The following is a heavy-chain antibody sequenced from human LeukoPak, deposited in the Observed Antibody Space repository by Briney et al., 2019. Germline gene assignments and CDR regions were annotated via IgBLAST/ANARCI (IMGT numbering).Heavy chain of an antibody. Sequence: GGSLRLSCAASGFTFDDYTMNWVRQAPGKGLEWVSYISSSGSTIYYADSVKGRFTISRDNAKNSLYLQMNSLRAEDTAVYYCARDCQDGGKKGVGYYYYYYMDVWGKGTTVTVSS. J-gene: IGHJ6*03. D-gene: IGHD1-26*01. V-gene: IGHV3-48*01. CDR3: ARDCQDGGKKGVGYYYYYYMDV. CDR1: GFTFDDYT. CDR2: ISSSGSTI.